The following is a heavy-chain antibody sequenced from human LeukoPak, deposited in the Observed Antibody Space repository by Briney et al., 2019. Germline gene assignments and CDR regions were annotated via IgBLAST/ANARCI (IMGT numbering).Heavy chain of an antibody. V-gene: IGHV4-39*01. Sequence: SETLSLTCIVSSGSISSSPYYWGWVRQPPGKGLEWIGSIYHSGRTYYNPSPKSRVTISVDTSKNQFSLRVTSVTAADTAVYYCVSSSWAFDFWGQGTLVSVSS. CDR1: SGSISSSPYY. CDR3: VSSSWAFDF. CDR2: IYHSGRT. D-gene: IGHD6-13*01. J-gene: IGHJ4*02.